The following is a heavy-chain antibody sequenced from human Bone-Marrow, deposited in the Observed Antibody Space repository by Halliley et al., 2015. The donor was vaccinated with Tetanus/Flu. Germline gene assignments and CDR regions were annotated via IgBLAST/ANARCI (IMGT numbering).Heavy chain of an antibody. D-gene: IGHD3-22*01. J-gene: IGHJ4*02. CDR3: ARHIYDFYDDTGYYYEDY. CDR2: IDPLDSYP. V-gene: IGHV5-10-1*01. Sequence: IDPLDSYPNYSPSFRGRVTISADKSFSTAYLQGSSLKASDTAIYYCARHIYDFYDDTGYYYEDYWGQGTLVTVSS.